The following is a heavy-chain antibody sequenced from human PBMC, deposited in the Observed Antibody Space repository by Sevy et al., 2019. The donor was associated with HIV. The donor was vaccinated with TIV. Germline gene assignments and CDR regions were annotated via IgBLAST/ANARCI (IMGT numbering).Heavy chain of an antibody. Sequence: GGSLRLSCAASRFTFKTYWMSWVRQAPGKGLEWVGNIKEDGGAKYYAYSVRGRFTISRDNAKNSLYLEMSRLRVEDTAVYYCARDSPGYGGYSYWGQGTLVTVSS. D-gene: IGHD1-26*01. V-gene: IGHV3-7*01. CDR2: IKEDGGAK. J-gene: IGHJ4*01. CDR3: ARDSPGYGGYSY. CDR1: RFTFKTYW.